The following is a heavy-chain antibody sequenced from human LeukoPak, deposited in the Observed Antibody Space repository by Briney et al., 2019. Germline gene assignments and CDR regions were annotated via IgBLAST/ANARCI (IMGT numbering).Heavy chain of an antibody. Sequence: SETLSLTCAVYGGSFSGYYWSWIRQPPGKGLEWIGEINHSGSTNYNPSLKSRVTISVDTSKNQFSLKLSSVTAADTAVYYCARFPPLSRAAAAGTLYHRGAFDIWGQGTMVTVSS. J-gene: IGHJ3*02. V-gene: IGHV4-34*01. CDR1: GGSFSGYY. CDR3: ARFPPLSRAAAAGTLYHRGAFDI. CDR2: INHSGST. D-gene: IGHD6-13*01.